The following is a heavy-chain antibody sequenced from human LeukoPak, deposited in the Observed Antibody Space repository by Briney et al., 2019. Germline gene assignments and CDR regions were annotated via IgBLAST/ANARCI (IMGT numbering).Heavy chain of an antibody. V-gene: IGHV3-30*02. CDR1: GFTFSSYG. Sequence: GGSLRLSCAASGFTFSSYGMHWVRQAPGKGLEWLAFIRYDGSNKYYADSVKGRFTTSRDNSKNTLYLQMNSLRAEDTAVYYCAKGDYYGSGSREFDYWGQGTLVTVSS. CDR2: IRYDGSNK. D-gene: IGHD3-10*01. CDR3: AKGDYYGSGSREFDY. J-gene: IGHJ4*02.